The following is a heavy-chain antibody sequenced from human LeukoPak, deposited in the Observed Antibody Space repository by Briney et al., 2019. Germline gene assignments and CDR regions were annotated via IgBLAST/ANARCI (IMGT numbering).Heavy chain of an antibody. CDR1: GGSISSGGYY. V-gene: IGHV4-31*03. D-gene: IGHD3-22*01. J-gene: IGHJ4*02. Sequence: SERLSLTCTVSGGSISSGGYYWTWIRQHPGKVLEWIGYIYYSGSTYYNPSLKSRVTISVATSKNQFSLKLSSVTAADTAVYYCARVYYYDSSGYYYIYPYYFDYWGQGTLVTISS. CDR3: ARVYYYDSSGYYYIYPYYFDY. CDR2: IYYSGST.